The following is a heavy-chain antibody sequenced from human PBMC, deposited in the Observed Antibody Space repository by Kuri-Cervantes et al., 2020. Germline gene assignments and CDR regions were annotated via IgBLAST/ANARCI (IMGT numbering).Heavy chain of an antibody. D-gene: IGHD1-7*01. V-gene: IGHV1-46*01. J-gene: IGHJ4*02. Sequence: ASVKVSCKASGYTFTSYYMHWVRQAPGQGLEWMGIINPSGGSTSYAQKFQGRVTMTRDTSTSTVYMELSRLRFDDTAVYYCAKERTTLFDYWGQGTLVTVSS. CDR2: INPSGGST. CDR1: GYTFTSYY. CDR3: AKERTTLFDY.